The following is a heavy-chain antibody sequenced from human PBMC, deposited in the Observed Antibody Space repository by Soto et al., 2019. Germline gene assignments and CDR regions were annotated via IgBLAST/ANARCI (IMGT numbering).Heavy chain of an antibody. CDR2: MNPNSGNT. Sequence: SVKVSCKASGYTFTSYDINWVRQATGQGLEWMGWMNPNSGNTGYAQKFQGRVTMTRNTSISTAYMELSSLRSEDTAVYYCARGRIYCSSTSCDKAFDYWGQGTLVTVSS. J-gene: IGHJ4*02. D-gene: IGHD2-2*01. V-gene: IGHV1-8*01. CDR3: ARGRIYCSSTSCDKAFDY. CDR1: GYTFTSYD.